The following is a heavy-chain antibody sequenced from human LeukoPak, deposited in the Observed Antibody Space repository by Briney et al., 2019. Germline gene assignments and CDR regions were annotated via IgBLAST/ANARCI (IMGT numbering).Heavy chain of an antibody. J-gene: IGHJ4*02. CDR3: ARIGSGYDYDY. CDR1: GGSISSYY. D-gene: IGHD5-12*01. V-gene: IGHV4-4*07. CDR2: IYTSGST. Sequence: PSETLSLTCTVSGGSISSYYWSWLRQPAGKGLEWIGRIYTSGSTDYNPSLKSRVTMSVDTSTNQFSLKLSSVTAADTAVYYCARIGSGYDYDYWGQGTLVTVSS.